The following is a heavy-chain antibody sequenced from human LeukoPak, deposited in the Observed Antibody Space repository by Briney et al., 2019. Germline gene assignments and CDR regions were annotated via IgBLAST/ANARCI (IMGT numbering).Heavy chain of an antibody. J-gene: IGHJ6*02. V-gene: IGHV1-46*01. D-gene: IGHD2-15*01. CDR3: ARAMTGGTAQRRSYGMDV. CDR2: INPSGGST. Sequence: ASVTVSCTASGYTFTSYYMHWVRQAPGQGLEWMGIINPSGGSTSYAQKFQGRVTMTRDTSTSTVYMELSSLRSEDTAVYYCARAMTGGTAQRRSYGMDVWGQGTTVTVSS. CDR1: GYTFTSYY.